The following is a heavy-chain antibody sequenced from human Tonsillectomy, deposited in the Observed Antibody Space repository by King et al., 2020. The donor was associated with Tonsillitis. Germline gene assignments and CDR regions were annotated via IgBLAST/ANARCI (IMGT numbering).Heavy chain of an antibody. V-gene: IGHV1-8*02. CDR2: MNPNSGNT. CDR3: ALITMVRGGDFDY. D-gene: IGHD3-10*01. J-gene: IGHJ4*02. Sequence: QLVQSGAEVKKPGASVKVSCKASGYTFTSYDINWVRQATGQGLEWMGWMNPNSGNTGYAQKFQGRVTMTRNTSISTAYMELSSLRSEDTAVYYCALITMVRGGDFDYWDQGTLVTVSS. CDR1: GYTFTSYD.